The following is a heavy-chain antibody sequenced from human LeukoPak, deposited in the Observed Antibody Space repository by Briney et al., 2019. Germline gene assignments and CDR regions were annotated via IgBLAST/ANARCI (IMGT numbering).Heavy chain of an antibody. D-gene: IGHD1-14*01. CDR2: IYPGDSNT. CDR3: ARRKDWYFDL. Sequence: GESLKISCQGSGYRLTSYWIGWVRQVPGQGLEWLGIIYPGDSNTRYSPSLQGQVTISADDSINTAYLQWRSLTASDTAIYYCARRKDWYFDLWGPGTLVTVSS. V-gene: IGHV5-51*01. CDR1: GYRLTSYW. J-gene: IGHJ2*01.